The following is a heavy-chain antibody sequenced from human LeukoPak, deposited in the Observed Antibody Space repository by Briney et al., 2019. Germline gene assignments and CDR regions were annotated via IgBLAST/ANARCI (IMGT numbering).Heavy chain of an antibody. Sequence: GSLRLSCAASGFTFSSYAMNWVRQAPGKGLEWVSAISGSGGSTYYADSVKGRFTISRDNSKNTLSLQMNSLTAEDTAVYYCAKYSNTWYDDFWGQGTLVTVSS. V-gene: IGHV3-23*01. J-gene: IGHJ4*02. CDR2: ISGSGGST. CDR1: GFTFSSYA. CDR3: AKYSNTWYDDF. D-gene: IGHD6-13*01.